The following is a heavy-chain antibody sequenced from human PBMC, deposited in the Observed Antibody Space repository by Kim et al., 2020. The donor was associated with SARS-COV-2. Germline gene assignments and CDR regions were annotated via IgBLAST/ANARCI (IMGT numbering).Heavy chain of an antibody. J-gene: IGHJ6*02. V-gene: IGHV5-10-1*01. CDR1: GYSFTSYW. CDR3: ARQGGGYGSGSYYNYYYYGIDV. CDR2: IDPSDSYT. Sequence: GESLKISCKGSGYSFTSYWISWVRQMPGKGLEWMGRIDPSDSYTNYSPSFQGHVTISADKSISTAYLQWSSLKASDTAMYYCARQGGGYGSGSYYNYYYYGIDVWGQGTTVTVSS. D-gene: IGHD3-10*01.